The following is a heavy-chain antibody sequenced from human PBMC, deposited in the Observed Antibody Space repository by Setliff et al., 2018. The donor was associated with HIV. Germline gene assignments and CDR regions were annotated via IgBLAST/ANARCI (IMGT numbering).Heavy chain of an antibody. CDR2: IYYSGST. J-gene: IGHJ4*02. CDR1: GGSISSDY. D-gene: IGHD5-18*01. CDR3: ARARLGRGYSYGYDFDY. Sequence: SETLSLTCTVSGGSISSDYWSWIRQPPGKGLEWIGYIYYSGSTYYNPSLKSRVTISVDTSKNQFSLKLSSVTAADTAVYYCARARLGRGYSYGYDFDYWGQGTLVTVSS. V-gene: IGHV4-59*12.